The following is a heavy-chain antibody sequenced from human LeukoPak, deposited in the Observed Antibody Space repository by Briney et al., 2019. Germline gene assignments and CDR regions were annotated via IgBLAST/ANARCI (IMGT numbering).Heavy chain of an antibody. V-gene: IGHV1-46*01. CDR1: GYTFTIYY. CDR2: INPSGGST. J-gene: IGHJ4*02. CDR3: AREGGDYVYYFDY. Sequence: ASVTVSFKASGYTFTIYYMHWVRQAPGQGLEWMGIINPSGGSTSYAQKFQGRVTMTRDTSTSTVYMELSSLRSEDTAVYYCAREGGDYVYYFDYWGQGTLVTVSS. D-gene: IGHD4-17*01.